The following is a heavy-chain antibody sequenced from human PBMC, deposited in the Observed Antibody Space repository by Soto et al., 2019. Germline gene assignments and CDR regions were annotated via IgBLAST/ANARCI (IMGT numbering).Heavy chain of an antibody. D-gene: IGHD6-6*01. CDR2: ISSSSSYI. Sequence: GGSLRLSCAASGFTFSSYSMNWVRQAPGKGLEWVSSISSSSSYIYYADSVKGRFTISRDNAKNSLYLQMNSLRAEDTAVYYCATGIAARREGYYYYMDVWGKGTTVTVSS. V-gene: IGHV3-21*01. CDR1: GFTFSSYS. CDR3: ATGIAARREGYYYYMDV. J-gene: IGHJ6*03.